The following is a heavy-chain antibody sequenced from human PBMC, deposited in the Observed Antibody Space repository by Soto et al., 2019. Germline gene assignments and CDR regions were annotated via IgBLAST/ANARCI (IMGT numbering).Heavy chain of an antibody. V-gene: IGHV3-23*01. J-gene: IGHJ4*02. D-gene: IGHD4-17*01. CDR3: ARETTACFDY. CDR2: LTRGGTT. CDR1: GFSFSDYS. Sequence: PGGSLRLSCAASGFSFSDYSMTWVRQAPGRGLQWVSTLTRGGTTFYADSVKGRFTISRDNSKNTLSLQMNSLRAEDTALYYCARETTACFDYWGQGTLVTVSS.